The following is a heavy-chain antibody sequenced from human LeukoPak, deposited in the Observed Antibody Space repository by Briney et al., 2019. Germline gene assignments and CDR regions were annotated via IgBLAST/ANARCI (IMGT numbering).Heavy chain of an antibody. Sequence: GASLKISCQGSGSIFTSYWIGWVRPLPGKGLEWMGIIYPSDSDTRYSPSFQGQVTISADKSISTAYLQWSSLKASDTAMYYCARPHYYDSSGYRTFDIWGQGTMVTASS. CDR1: GSIFTSYW. J-gene: IGHJ3*02. V-gene: IGHV5-51*01. CDR2: IYPSDSDT. D-gene: IGHD3-22*01. CDR3: ARPHYYDSSGYRTFDI.